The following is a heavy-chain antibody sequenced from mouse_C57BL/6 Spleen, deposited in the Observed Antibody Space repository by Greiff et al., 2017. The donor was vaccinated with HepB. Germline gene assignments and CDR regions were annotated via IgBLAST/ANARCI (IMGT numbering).Heavy chain of an antibody. D-gene: IGHD2-4*01. V-gene: IGHV1-82*01. J-gene: IGHJ2*01. CDR1: GYAFSSSW. CDR3: ARDYDYDDDFDY. Sequence: VQLQQSGPELVKPGASVKISCKASGYAFSSSWMNWVKQRPGKGLEWIGRIYPGDGDTNYNGKFKGKATLTADKSSSTAYMQLSSLTSEDSAVYFCARDYDYDDDFDYWGQGTTLTVSS. CDR2: IYPGDGDT.